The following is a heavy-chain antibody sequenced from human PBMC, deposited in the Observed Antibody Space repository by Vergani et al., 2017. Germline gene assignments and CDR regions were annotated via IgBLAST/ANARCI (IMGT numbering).Heavy chain of an antibody. CDR1: GFTVSSNY. V-gene: IGHV3-66*01. J-gene: IGHJ5*02. CDR3: ARDGGQQLVGWWFDP. D-gene: IGHD6-13*01. Sequence: EVQLVESGGGLVQPGGSLRLSCAASGFTVSSNYMSWVRQAPGKGLEWVSVIYSGGSTYYADSVKGRFTISRDNSKNTLYLQMNSLRAEDTAVYYCARDGGQQLVGWWFDPWGQGTLVTVSS. CDR2: IYSGGST.